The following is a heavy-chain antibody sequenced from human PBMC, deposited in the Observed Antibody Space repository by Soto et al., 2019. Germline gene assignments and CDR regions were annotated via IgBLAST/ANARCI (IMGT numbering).Heavy chain of an antibody. J-gene: IGHJ2*01. CDR1: GFTFSSYA. Sequence: GGSLRLSCAASGFTFSSYAMSWVRQVPGKGLEWVSAISGSGGSTYYADSVKGRFTISRDNSKNTLYLQMNSLRAEDTAVYYCARGATSAWWYFDLWGRGTLVTVSS. CDR3: ARGATSAWWYFDL. D-gene: IGHD1-26*01. CDR2: ISGSGGST. V-gene: IGHV3-23*01.